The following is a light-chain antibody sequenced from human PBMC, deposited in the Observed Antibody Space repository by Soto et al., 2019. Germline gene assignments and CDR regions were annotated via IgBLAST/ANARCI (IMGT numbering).Light chain of an antibody. Sequence: QSALTQPPSASGSPGQSVTISCTGTRSDVGGYNYVSWYQQHPGKAPKLMISEVSKRPSGVPDRFSGSKSGNTASLSVSGLQAEDEADYYCSSFAGNNNVVFGGGTQLTVL. CDR1: RSDVGGYNY. J-gene: IGLJ2*01. V-gene: IGLV2-8*01. CDR2: EVS. CDR3: SSFAGNNNVV.